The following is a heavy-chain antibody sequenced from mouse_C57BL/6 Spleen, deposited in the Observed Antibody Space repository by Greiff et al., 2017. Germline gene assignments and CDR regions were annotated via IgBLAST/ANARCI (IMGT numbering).Heavy chain of an antibody. CDR1: GYTFTSYG. CDR3: AREGDYDDPYAMDY. Sequence: VKLVESGAELARPGASVKLSCKASGYTFTSYGISWVKQRTGQGLEWIGEIYPRSGNTYYNEKFKGKATLTADKSSSTAYMELRSLTSEDSAVYFCAREGDYDDPYAMDYWGQGTSVTVSS. D-gene: IGHD2-4*01. J-gene: IGHJ4*01. V-gene: IGHV1-81*01. CDR2: IYPRSGNT.